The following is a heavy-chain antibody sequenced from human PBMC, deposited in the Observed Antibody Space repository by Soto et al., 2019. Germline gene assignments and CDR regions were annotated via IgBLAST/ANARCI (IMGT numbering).Heavy chain of an antibody. CDR1: GDTFNFYT. CDR3: ATSDGSGSQAFDY. V-gene: IGHV1-69*02. CDR2: TNPILSMS. J-gene: IGHJ4*02. Sequence: QVHLVQSGAELKKPGSSVRVSCKASGDTFNFYTINWVRQSPGLGLEWRGRTNPILSMSNSALKFQGRLSISADKSTSTAYMDLRSLRSDDTAVYYCATSDGSGSQAFDYWGQGALVTVSS. D-gene: IGHD3-10*01.